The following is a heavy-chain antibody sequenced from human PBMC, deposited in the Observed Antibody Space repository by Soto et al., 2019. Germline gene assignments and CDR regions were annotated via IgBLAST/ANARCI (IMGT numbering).Heavy chain of an antibody. CDR2: ISAYNGNT. D-gene: IGHD1-26*01. V-gene: IGHV1-18*01. CDR3: ARSEEEAWETSPGVDY. J-gene: IGHJ4*02. Sequence: GASVKVSCKASGYTFTSYGISWVRQAPGQGLEWMGWISAYNGNTNYAQKLQGRVTMTTDTSTSTAYMELRSLRSDDTAVYYCARSEEEAWETSPGVDYWGQGTLVTVSS. CDR1: GYTFTSYG.